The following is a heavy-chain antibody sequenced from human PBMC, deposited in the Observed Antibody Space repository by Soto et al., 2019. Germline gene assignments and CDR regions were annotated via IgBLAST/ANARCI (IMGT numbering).Heavy chain of an antibody. V-gene: IGHV4-30-4*01. D-gene: IGHD6-6*01. Sequence: PSETLSLTCTVSGGSTSSDDHYWTWIRQPPGKGLEWIGYIYYTGSTNYNPSLKSRVTISVDTSKNQFSLKVNSVTAADTAVYYCARDRSNSPDFFDFWGQGTLVTVSS. CDR3: ARDRSNSPDFFDF. CDR2: IYYTGST. CDR1: GGSTSSDDHY. J-gene: IGHJ4*02.